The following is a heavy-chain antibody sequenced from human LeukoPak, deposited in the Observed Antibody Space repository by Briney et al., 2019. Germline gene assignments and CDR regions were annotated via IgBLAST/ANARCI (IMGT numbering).Heavy chain of an antibody. CDR3: ARDKEYSTGWYFDY. Sequence: GGSLRLSXAASGFTFSSYEMNWVRQAPGKGLEWVSYISSGGSTIYYADSVKGRFTISRDNAKNSLYLQMNSLRAEDTAVYYCARDKEYSTGWYFDYWGQGTLVTVSS. CDR2: ISSGGSTI. J-gene: IGHJ4*02. D-gene: IGHD6-19*01. V-gene: IGHV3-48*03. CDR1: GFTFSSYE.